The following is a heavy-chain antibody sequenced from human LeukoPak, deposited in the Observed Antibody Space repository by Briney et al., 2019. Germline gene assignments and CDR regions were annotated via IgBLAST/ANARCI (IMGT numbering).Heavy chain of an antibody. J-gene: IGHJ5*02. CDR2: INVSGGST. Sequence: GASLTLAFAVAGFTVVSNGISWVRQPPGKWRGWGSAINVSGGSTYYADSVKGRFTIARANSKNTLYLQMYRLRAEDTAVYYGAKGTVVVAATLWFDPWGQGTLVTVSS. V-gene: IGHV3-23*01. D-gene: IGHD2-15*01. CDR3: AKGTVVVAATLWFDP. CDR1: GFTVVSNG.